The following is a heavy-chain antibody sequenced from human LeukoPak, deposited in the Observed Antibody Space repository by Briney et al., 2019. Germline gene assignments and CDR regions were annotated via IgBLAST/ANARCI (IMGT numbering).Heavy chain of an antibody. CDR2: ILASGDTT. D-gene: IGHD3-22*01. J-gene: IGHJ4*02. Sequence: PGGSLRLSCAASVFNFRSYGMSWVRQAPGKGLEWVAGILASGDTTYHAESVKGRFTISRDNPRKFLYLQMHDLRADDTAVYYCAKDARNPYDTNGYYGFWGYWGQGSLVTVSS. CDR3: AKDARNPYDTNGYYGFWGY. V-gene: IGHV3-23*01. CDR1: VFNFRSYG.